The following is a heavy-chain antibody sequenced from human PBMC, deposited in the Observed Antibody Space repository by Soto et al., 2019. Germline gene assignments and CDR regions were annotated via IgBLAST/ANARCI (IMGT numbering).Heavy chain of an antibody. CDR1: GGSISSYY. CDR2: IYYSGST. D-gene: IGHD2-2*01. J-gene: IGHJ5*02. Sequence: SETLSLTCTVSGGSISSYYWSWIRQPPGKGLEWIGYIYYSGSTNYNPSLKSRVTISVDTSKNQFSLKLSSVTAADTAVYYCARLKLGPAAPSGWFDPWGQGTLVTVSS. V-gene: IGHV4-59*08. CDR3: ARLKLGPAAPSGWFDP.